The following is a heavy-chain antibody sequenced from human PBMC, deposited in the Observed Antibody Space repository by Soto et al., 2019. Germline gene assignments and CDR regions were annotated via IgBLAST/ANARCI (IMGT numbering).Heavy chain of an antibody. D-gene: IGHD3-9*01. Sequence: PSATLSLTCAVSGYSMNSNYLWGWVRQPPGKWLEWIGSVYQSGSTYYNPSLRSRVTISIDTSKNQFSLEVRSVTATDTAVYYCARLPPVRYVDYWRHGTLVTVSS. V-gene: IGHV4-38-2*01. CDR2: VYQSGST. J-gene: IGHJ4*01. CDR3: ARLPPVRYVDY. CDR1: GYSMNSNYL.